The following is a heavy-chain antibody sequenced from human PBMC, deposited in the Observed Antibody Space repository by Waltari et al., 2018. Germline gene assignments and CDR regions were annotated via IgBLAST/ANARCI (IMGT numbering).Heavy chain of an antibody. CDR1: GFTFSDSA. J-gene: IGHJ4*02. D-gene: IGHD1-1*01. Sequence: QVQLVESGGGVVQPGTSLILSCAAPGFTFSDSALHLVRQEPGKGLEWGPLMSYDGSNNFYADPVQGRFTISRDDSKNRMYRQMNSLRPEDTAVYYCARDSGFGTGVRYFDFWGQGTLVTVSS. V-gene: IGHV3-30*04. CDR3: ARDSGFGTGVRYFDF. CDR2: MSYDGSNN.